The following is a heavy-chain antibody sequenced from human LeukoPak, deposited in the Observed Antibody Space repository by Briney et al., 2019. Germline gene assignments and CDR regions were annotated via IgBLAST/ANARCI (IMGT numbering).Heavy chain of an antibody. Sequence: ETLSLTCAVYGESLSGFYWSWIRQPPGKGLEWVSSVSDSGDYTYYADSVKGRFTISRDNSKNTLYLQVNSLRAEDTAVYYCAKAPISKDCSGGSCYLFDYWGQGTLVTVSS. J-gene: IGHJ4*02. D-gene: IGHD2-15*01. V-gene: IGHV3-23*01. CDR2: VSDSGDYT. CDR1: GESLSGFY. CDR3: AKAPISKDCSGGSCYLFDY.